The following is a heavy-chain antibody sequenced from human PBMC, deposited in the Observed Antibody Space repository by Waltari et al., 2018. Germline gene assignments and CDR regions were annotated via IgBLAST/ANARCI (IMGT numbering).Heavy chain of an antibody. Sequence: QLQLQESGPGLVKPSETLSLTCTVSGGSISSSSYYWGWLRQPPGKGLEWIGYIYYSGSTNYNPSLKSRVTISVDTSKNQFSLKLSSVTAADTAVYYCARGHCSGGSCMFDYWGQGTLVTVSS. CDR1: GGSISSSSYY. J-gene: IGHJ4*02. CDR2: IYYSGST. D-gene: IGHD2-15*01. V-gene: IGHV4-61*05. CDR3: ARGHCSGGSCMFDY.